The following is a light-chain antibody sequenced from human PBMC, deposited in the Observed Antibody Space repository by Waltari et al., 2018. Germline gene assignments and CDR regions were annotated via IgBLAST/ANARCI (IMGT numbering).Light chain of an antibody. J-gene: IGLJ1*01. Sequence: QSALTHPAAVSGSPGQSITTPCPGSNSDVGIYNLVSWYQQHPGEAPKLLIFETTKRPSGVSDRFSGSRSGNTASLTISGLQAEDEAEYSCCAYAGSSIYVFGSGTRVTVL. CDR3: CAYAGSSIYV. V-gene: IGLV2-23*01. CDR1: NSDVGIYNL. CDR2: ETT.